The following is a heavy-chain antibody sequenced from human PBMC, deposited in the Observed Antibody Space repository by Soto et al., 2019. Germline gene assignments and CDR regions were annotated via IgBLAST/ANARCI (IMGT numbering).Heavy chain of an antibody. CDR3: AKDRAPQGVTLFDS. J-gene: IGHJ4*02. CDR1: GFTFSSYA. V-gene: IGHV3-23*01. Sequence: PGGSLRLSCAASGFTFSSYAMSWVRQTPGKGLEWVSAITGGGGGTYSADSVQGRFTISRDNSKNTLYLQMNSLRADDTAIYYCAKDRAPQGVTLFDSWGQGTLVTVSS. D-gene: IGHD4-4*01. CDR2: ITGGGGGT.